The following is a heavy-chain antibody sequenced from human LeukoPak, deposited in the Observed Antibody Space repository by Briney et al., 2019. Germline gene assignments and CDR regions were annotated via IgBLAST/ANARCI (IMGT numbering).Heavy chain of an antibody. J-gene: IGHJ3*02. CDR1: GYTFTSYG. CDR2: IILIFGTA. CDR3: AATGAMHAFDI. V-gene: IGHV1-69*13. D-gene: IGHD3-16*01. Sequence: GASVKVSCKASGYTFTSYGISWVRQAPGQGLEWMGGIILIFGTANYAQKFQGRVTITADESTSTAYMELSSLRSEDTAVYYCAATGAMHAFDIWGQGAMVTVSS.